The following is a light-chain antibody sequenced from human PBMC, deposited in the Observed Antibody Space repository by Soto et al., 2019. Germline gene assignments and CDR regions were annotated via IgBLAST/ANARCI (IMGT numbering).Light chain of an antibody. CDR3: QQSNNWPPRGT. V-gene: IGKV3-15*01. J-gene: IGKJ3*01. CDR1: QSVSSN. CDR2: GAS. Sequence: EIVMTQSPATLSVSPGERATLSCRASQSVSSNLAWYQQKPGQAPRLLIYGASTRATAIPARFSGSGSGTEFTLTISSLQSEDFAVYYCQQSNNWPPRGTFGPGTKVDIK.